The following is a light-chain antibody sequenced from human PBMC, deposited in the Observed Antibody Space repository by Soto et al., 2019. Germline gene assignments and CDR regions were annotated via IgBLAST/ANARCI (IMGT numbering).Light chain of an antibody. Sequence: EIVMTQSPATLSVSPGERATLSCRASQSVSSDLAWYHQKPGQAPRLLIYGTSSRATGIPDRFSGSGSGTDFTLTISRLEPEDFAVYFCQRYGSSPLITFGKGTRLEIK. CDR1: QSVSSD. CDR2: GTS. J-gene: IGKJ5*01. V-gene: IGKV3-20*01. CDR3: QRYGSSPLIT.